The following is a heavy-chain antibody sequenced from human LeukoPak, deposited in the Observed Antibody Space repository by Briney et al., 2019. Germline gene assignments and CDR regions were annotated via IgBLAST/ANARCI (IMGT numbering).Heavy chain of an antibody. V-gene: IGHV1-18*04. CDR1: GYTFTSNG. D-gene: IGHD1-26*01. J-gene: IGHJ4*02. CDR3: ARNVGGTRGAPFDY. CDR2: ISAYNGNT. Sequence: GASVKVSCKASGYTFTSNGMSWVRQAPGQGLEWMGWISAYNGNTNYAQKLQGRVTMTTDTSTSTAYMELRSLRSDDTAVYYCARNVGGTRGAPFDYWGQGTLVTVSS.